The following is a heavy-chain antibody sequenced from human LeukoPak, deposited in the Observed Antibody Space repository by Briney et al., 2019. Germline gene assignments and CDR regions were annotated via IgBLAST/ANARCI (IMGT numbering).Heavy chain of an antibody. CDR3: ARAPRPITYYFDY. V-gene: IGHV1-18*01. CDR2: ISAYNGNT. Sequence: ASVKVSCKASGYTFTSSGISWVRQAPGQGLEWMGWISAYNGNTNYAQKLQGRVTMATDTSKSTAYMELRSLRSDDTAVYYCARAPRPITYYFDYWGQGTLVTVSS. CDR1: GYTFTSSG. J-gene: IGHJ4*02. D-gene: IGHD5-12*01.